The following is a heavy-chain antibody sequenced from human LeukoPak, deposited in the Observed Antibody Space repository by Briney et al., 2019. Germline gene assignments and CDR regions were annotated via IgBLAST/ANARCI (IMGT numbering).Heavy chain of an antibody. CDR3: AKDRSCSGSSCNVGS. D-gene: IGHD2-2*01. CDR1: GFTFYSYS. Sequence: GGSLRLSCVASGFTFYSYSLNWVRQAPGKGLEWVSAISGSGGSTFYADSVKGRFTISRDNSKNTLFLQMNGLRAEDTAVYYCAKDRSCSGSSCNVGSWGQGTMVTVSS. CDR2: ISGSGGST. V-gene: IGHV3-23*01. J-gene: IGHJ3*01.